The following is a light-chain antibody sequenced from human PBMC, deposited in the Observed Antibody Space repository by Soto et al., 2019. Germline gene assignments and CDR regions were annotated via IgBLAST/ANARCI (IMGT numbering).Light chain of an antibody. CDR1: QTVSDW. CDR2: DAS. V-gene: IGKV1-5*01. Sequence: DIQMTKSPYTLSASVGDIVSITCLASQTVSDWLAWYQQRPGKAPKLLIYDASRLENGVPSRFSGSGYGTEFTLSINGLQPEDFATYYCQQHNSSPRTFGQGNKGDIK. CDR3: QQHNSSPRT. J-gene: IGKJ1*01.